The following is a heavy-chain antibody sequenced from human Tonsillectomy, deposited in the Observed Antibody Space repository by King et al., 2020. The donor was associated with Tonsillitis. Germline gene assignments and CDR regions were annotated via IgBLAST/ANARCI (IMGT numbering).Heavy chain of an antibody. D-gene: IGHD3-22*01. Sequence: VQLVESGGGLVQPGGSLKLSCAASGFTFSGSAMHWVRQASGKGLEWVGRIRSKANNYATAYAASVKGRFTISRDDSKNTAYLQTNSLKTEDTAVYSCTSRRYDYDSSGRNDAFDIWGQGTMVTVSS. CDR2: IRSKANNYAT. J-gene: IGHJ3*02. CDR1: GFTFSGSA. V-gene: IGHV3-73*02. CDR3: TSRRYDYDSSGRNDAFDI.